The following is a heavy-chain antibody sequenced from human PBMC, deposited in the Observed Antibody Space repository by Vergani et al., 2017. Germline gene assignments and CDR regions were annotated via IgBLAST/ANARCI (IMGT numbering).Heavy chain of an antibody. Sequence: EVELVQSGPEMRKPGESLKISCKGSEYSFGNYWIGWVRQMPGKGLEWMGIIYPADSDTRYSPSFQGQVTISADKSISTAFLQWDSLNASDTALYYCARHTTYTDSWGQGTLVTVSS. V-gene: IGHV5-51*01. CDR1: EYSFGNYW. D-gene: IGHD1-1*01. CDR3: ARHTTYTDS. CDR2: IYPADSDT. J-gene: IGHJ4*02.